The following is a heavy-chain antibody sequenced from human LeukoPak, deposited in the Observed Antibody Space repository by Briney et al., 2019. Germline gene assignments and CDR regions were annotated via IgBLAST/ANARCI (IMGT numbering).Heavy chain of an antibody. Sequence: SETLSLTCADYGGSFSGYYWSWIPQPPGKGLEWIGEINHSGSTNYNPSLKSRVTISVDTSKDQFSLKLSSVTAADTAVYYCARGNDSSGYYFDYWGQGTLVTVSS. J-gene: IGHJ4*02. CDR3: ARGNDSSGYYFDY. CDR1: GGSFSGYY. V-gene: IGHV4-34*01. D-gene: IGHD3-22*01. CDR2: INHSGST.